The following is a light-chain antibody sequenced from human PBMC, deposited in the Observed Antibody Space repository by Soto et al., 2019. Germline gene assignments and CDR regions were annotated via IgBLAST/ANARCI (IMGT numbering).Light chain of an antibody. J-gene: IGKJ5*01. V-gene: IGKV1D-13*01. CDR3: QQSNNYPLT. CDR2: DAS. CDR1: QGVSSS. Sequence: AIQLTQSPSSLSASVGDRVTITCRASQGVSSSLAWYQQKPGTAPKLLIYDASDLETGVPSRFSGSGSGTYCSLTISSLQPEDFASYYCQQSNNYPLTFGQGTRLEIK.